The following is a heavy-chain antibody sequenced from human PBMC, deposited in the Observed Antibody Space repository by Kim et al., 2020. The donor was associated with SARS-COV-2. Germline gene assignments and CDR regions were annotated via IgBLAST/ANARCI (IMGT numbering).Heavy chain of an antibody. CDR2: ISDDGDTT. J-gene: IGHJ4*02. Sequence: GGSLRLSCVASGFIFSYYAMTWVRQAPGKGLEWISYISDDGDTTYYADSVKGRFTISRDNARNSVYLQMSSLRAEDTAVYYCVRFSGRSTFYYWSQGALVTVSS. V-gene: IGHV3-48*03. CDR3: VRFSGRSTFYY. D-gene: IGHD1-26*01. CDR1: GFIFSYYA.